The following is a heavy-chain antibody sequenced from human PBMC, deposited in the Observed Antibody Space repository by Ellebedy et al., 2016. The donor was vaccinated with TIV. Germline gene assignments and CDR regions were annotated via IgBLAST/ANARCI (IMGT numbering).Heavy chain of an antibody. J-gene: IGHJ4*02. Sequence: GGSLRLXXAASGFSLSNSFTSWIRQAPGKGLEWASTLTADGRSTYFADSVKGRFTISRDNSKNTVYLQMNSLRSEDTAVYYCRPGHYSDAWGQGTLVTVSS. CDR2: LTADGRST. CDR1: GFSLSNSF. CDR3: RPGHYSDA. V-gene: IGHV3-23*01.